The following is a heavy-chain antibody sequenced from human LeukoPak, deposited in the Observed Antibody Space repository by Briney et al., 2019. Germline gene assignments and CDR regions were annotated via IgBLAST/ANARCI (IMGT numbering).Heavy chain of an antibody. CDR2: INPNNGGT. J-gene: IGHJ5*02. Sequence: ASVKVSCKASGYTFTGYYMHWVRQAPGQGLEWMGWINPNNGGTNYAQRFQGRVTMTRDTSISTAYMELSRLRSDDTAVYYCARGTGANYDFWSGYYQNWFDPWGQGTLVTVSS. CDR1: GYTFTGYY. V-gene: IGHV1-2*02. D-gene: IGHD3-3*01. CDR3: ARGTGANYDFWSGYYQNWFDP.